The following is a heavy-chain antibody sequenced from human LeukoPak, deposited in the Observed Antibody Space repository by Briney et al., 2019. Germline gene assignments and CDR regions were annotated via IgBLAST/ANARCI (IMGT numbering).Heavy chain of an antibody. V-gene: IGHV4-61*02. CDR1: GASITSGSYY. Sequence: PSETLSLTCSVSGASITSGSYYWSWIRPPAGKGLEWIGRIETSGSTNCNPSLKSRVSISVDTSKNQISLKLSSVTAADTAVYYCAREGAYSYGYAPLHFDNWGQGTLVTVSS. CDR3: AREGAYSYGYAPLHFDN. CDR2: IETSGST. D-gene: IGHD5-18*01. J-gene: IGHJ4*02.